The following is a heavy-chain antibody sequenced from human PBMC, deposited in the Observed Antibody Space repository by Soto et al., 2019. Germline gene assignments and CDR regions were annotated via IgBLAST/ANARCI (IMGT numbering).Heavy chain of an antibody. J-gene: IGHJ4*02. V-gene: IGHV3-48*01. Sequence: PGGSLRLSCAASGFTFSSYSMNWVRQAPGKGLEWVSYISSSSSTIYYADSVKGRFTISRDNAKNSLYLQMNSLRAEDTAVYYCARDRSNYVSVYVYWGQGTLVTVSS. CDR2: ISSSSSTI. CDR3: ARDRSNYVSVYVY. CDR1: GFTFSSYS. D-gene: IGHD4-4*01.